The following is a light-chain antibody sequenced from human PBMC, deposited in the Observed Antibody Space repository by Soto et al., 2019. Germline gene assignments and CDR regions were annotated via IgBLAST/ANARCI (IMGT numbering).Light chain of an antibody. CDR2: DVS. J-gene: IGLJ2*01. CDR3: NSYTSSSTVV. V-gene: IGLV2-14*01. Sequence: QSALTQPASVSGSPGQSVTISCTGTSSDVGGYNYVSWYQQHPGKAPKLMIYDVSNRPSGVSNRFPGSKSGNTASLNISGLQAEDEADYYCNSYTSSSTVVFGGGTKLTFL. CDR1: SSDVGGYNY.